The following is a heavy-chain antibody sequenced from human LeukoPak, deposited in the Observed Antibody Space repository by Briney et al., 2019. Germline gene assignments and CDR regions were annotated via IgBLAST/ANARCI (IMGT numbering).Heavy chain of an antibody. J-gene: IGHJ4*02. CDR3: ARSNCPGGSCYDNRGYFDY. Sequence: PSETLSLTCTVSGYSISSGYYWGWIRQPPGKGLEWIGSIYHSGSTYYNPSLKSRVTISVDTSKNQFSLKLSSVTAADTALYYCARSNCPGGSCYDNRGYFDYWGQGTLVTVSS. D-gene: IGHD2-15*01. V-gene: IGHV4-38-2*02. CDR1: GYSISSGYY. CDR2: IYHSGST.